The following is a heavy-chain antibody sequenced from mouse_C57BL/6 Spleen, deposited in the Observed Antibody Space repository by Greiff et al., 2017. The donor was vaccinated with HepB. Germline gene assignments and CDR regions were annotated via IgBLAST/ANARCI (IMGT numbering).Heavy chain of an antibody. CDR3: AYYYGYWYFDV. D-gene: IGHD1-1*01. CDR2: ISYDGSN. J-gene: IGHJ1*03. Sequence: EVQRVESGPGLVKPSQSLSLTCSVTGYSITSGYYWNWIRQFPGNKLEWMGYISYDGSNNYNPSLKNRISITRDTSKNQFFLKLNSVTTEDTATYYCAYYYGYWYFDVWGTGTTVTVSS. V-gene: IGHV3-6*01. CDR1: GYSITSGYY.